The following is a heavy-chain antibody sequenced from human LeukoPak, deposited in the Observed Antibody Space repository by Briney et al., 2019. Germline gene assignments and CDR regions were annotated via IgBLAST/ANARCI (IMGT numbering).Heavy chain of an antibody. CDR2: ISYHGSNE. D-gene: IGHD3-9*01. Sequence: GGSLRLSCEASGSTFSTYPMHWVRQAPDEGLEWVAMISYHGSNEYYADSVKGRFTISRDNSKNTLYLQMNNPRVEDTAIYYCARVHDTTGYYHYFDSWGQGTLVTVSS. CDR3: ARVHDTTGYYHYFDS. CDR1: GSTFSTYP. J-gene: IGHJ4*02. V-gene: IGHV3-30*04.